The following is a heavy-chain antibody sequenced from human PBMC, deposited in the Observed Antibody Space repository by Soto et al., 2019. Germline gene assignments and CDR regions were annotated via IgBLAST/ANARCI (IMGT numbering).Heavy chain of an antibody. CDR2: ISSTTTTI. D-gene: IGHD2-8*01. Sequence: LQLVESGGGLVQPGGSLRLSCAASGFASSSFSMNWVRQAPGKGLEWVSYISSTTTTIYYADSVKGRFTISRDSAENSLYLQMNSLRDEDTAVYYCTRAPLRVSLSQTYGMDVWGQGTTVTVSS. J-gene: IGHJ6*02. CDR1: GFASSSFS. V-gene: IGHV3-48*02. CDR3: TRAPLRVSLSQTYGMDV.